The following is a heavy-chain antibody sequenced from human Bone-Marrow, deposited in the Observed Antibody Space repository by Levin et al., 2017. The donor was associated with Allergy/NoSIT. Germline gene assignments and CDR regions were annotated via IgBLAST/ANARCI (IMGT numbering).Heavy chain of an antibody. CDR3: ARVVLGYCSGGSCPGYFDY. CDR1: GGTFSSYA. Sequence: SVKVSCKASGGTFSSYAISWVRQAPGQGLEWMGGIIPIFGTANYAQKFQGRVTITADESTSTAYMELSSLRSEDTAVYYCARVVLGYCSGGSCPGYFDYWGQGTLVTVSS. J-gene: IGHJ4*02. CDR2: IIPIFGTA. D-gene: IGHD2-15*01. V-gene: IGHV1-69*13.